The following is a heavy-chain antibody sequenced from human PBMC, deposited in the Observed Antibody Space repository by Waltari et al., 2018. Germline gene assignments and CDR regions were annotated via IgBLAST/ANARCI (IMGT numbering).Heavy chain of an antibody. CDR1: GGSMSNYY. Sequence: QVQLQESGPGLVKPSETLSLTCTVSGGSMSNYYWSWIRQPPGKGLELIGNIFYSGETNYNPSLRSRVTMSVDTSKNQFSLKLNSVTAADTAVYYCAKGGAARQQKADYWGQGTLVTVSS. D-gene: IGHD6-6*01. V-gene: IGHV4-59*12. CDR3: AKGGAARQQKADY. CDR2: IFYSGET. J-gene: IGHJ4*02.